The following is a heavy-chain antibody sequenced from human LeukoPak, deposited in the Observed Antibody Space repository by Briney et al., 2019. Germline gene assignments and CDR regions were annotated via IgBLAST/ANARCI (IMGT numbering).Heavy chain of an antibody. CDR3: TRESGAFSPFGF. CDR1: GGSIMTTNW. J-gene: IGHJ4*03. Sequence: TASGTLSLICAVSGGSIMTTNWWSWVRQPPGKGLEWIGEVHLSGATNYNPSLESRVSMSIDTSKNQMSLKLTSVTAADTAIYFCTRESGAFSPFGFWGQGTLVSVSS. V-gene: IGHV4-4*02. CDR2: VHLSGAT. D-gene: IGHD1-26*01.